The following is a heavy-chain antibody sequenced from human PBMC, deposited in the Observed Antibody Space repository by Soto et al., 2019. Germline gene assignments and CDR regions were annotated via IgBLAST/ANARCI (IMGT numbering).Heavy chain of an antibody. D-gene: IGHD4-17*01. CDR1: GGTFSSYT. V-gene: IGHV1-69*08. Sequence: QVQLVQSGAEVKKPGSSVKVSCKASGGTFSSYTISWVRQAPGQGLEWMGRIIPILGIANYAQKFQGRVTITADKSTSTAYMELSSLRSEDTAVFYCAREDLAYGYNWFDPWGQGTLVTVSS. J-gene: IGHJ5*02. CDR3: AREDLAYGYNWFDP. CDR2: IIPILGIA.